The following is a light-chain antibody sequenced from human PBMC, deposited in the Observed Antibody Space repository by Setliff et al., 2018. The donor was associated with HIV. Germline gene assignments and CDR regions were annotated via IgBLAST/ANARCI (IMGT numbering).Light chain of an antibody. CDR2: EVS. CDR1: SSDVGAYNL. Sequence: QSALTQPASVSGSPGQSITISCPGASSDVGAYNLVSWYQQHPGKAPNLIIYEVSERPSGVSNRFSGSKSGNTAALTISGLQAEDEADYYCCSYGGEDFSYVVGPGTK. V-gene: IGLV2-23*02. J-gene: IGLJ1*01. CDR3: CSYGGEDFSYV.